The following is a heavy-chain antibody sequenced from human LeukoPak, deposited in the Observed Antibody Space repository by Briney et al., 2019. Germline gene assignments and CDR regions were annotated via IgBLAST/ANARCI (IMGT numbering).Heavy chain of an antibody. CDR1: GGSISSYY. CDR3: ARDRRWELRDAFDI. Sequence: PSETLSLTCTGSGGSISSYYWSWIPQTAGEGLEWIGRIYTSGSTNYNPSLKSRVTMSVDTAKNQFSLKLRSVTAADTAVYYCARDRRWELRDAFDIWGQGTVVTVSS. J-gene: IGHJ3*02. V-gene: IGHV4-4*07. CDR2: IYTSGST. D-gene: IGHD1-26*01.